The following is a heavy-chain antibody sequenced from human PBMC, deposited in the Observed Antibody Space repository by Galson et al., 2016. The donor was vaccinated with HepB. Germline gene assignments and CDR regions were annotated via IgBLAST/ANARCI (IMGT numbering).Heavy chain of an antibody. J-gene: IGHJ4*02. V-gene: IGHV4-34*01. CDR1: GGSFTDSY. CDR3: ARSSYDFWSGPWRY. CDR2: INHSGSA. D-gene: IGHD3-3*01. Sequence: ETLSLTCAVSGGSFTDSYWSWIRQPPGKGLEWIGEINHSGSASDNPSLKSRVTISVDTSKNQFSLKLTSVTAADTALYYCARSSYDFWSGPWRYWGQGTLVTVSS.